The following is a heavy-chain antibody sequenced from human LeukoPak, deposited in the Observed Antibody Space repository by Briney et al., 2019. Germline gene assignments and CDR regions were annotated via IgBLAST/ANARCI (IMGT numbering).Heavy chain of an antibody. CDR2: IRGSGDST. CDR1: GFSVTASS. J-gene: IGHJ6*03. CDR3: AKDRDHYYMDV. D-gene: IGHD2-21*02. Sequence: GGSLRLSCAASGFSVTASSINWVRQAPGKGLEWVSSIRGSGDSTSYADSVKGRFTISRDNSKDTLFLQMNSLRAEDTAVYYCAKDRDHYYMDVWGKGTTVTVSS. V-gene: IGHV3-23*01.